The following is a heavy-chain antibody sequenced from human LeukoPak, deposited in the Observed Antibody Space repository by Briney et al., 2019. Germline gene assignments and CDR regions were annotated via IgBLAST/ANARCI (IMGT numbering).Heavy chain of an antibody. V-gene: IGHV4-61*02. CDR3: ARGGRKWKLWAFDI. Sequence: SQTLSLTCTVSGDSISSGSYYWSWIRQPAGKGLEWIGRIYTSGSTNYNPSLKSRVTISIDTSKNQFSLKLSSVTAADTAVYYCARGGRKWKLWAFDIWGQGTMVTVSS. CDR2: IYTSGST. CDR1: GDSISSGSYY. J-gene: IGHJ3*02. D-gene: IGHD1-26*01.